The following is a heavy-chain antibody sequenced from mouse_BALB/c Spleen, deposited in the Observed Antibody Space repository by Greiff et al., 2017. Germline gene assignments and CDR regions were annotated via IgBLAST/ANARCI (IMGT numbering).Heavy chain of an antibody. J-gene: IGHJ2*01. CDR3: ARVSYYYSSSFNY. CDR1: GFTFSSYG. V-gene: IGHV5-6*02. D-gene: IGHD1-1*01. CDR2: ISSGGSYT. Sequence: DVMLVESGGDLVKPGGSLKLSCAASGFTFSSYGMSWVRQTPDKRLEWVATISSGGSYTYYPDSVKGRFTISRDNAKNTLYLQMSSLKSEDTAMYYCARVSYYYSSSFNYWGQGTTLTVSS.